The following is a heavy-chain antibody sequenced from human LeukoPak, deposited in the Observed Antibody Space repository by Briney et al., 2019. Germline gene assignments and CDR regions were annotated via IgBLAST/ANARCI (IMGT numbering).Heavy chain of an antibody. Sequence: VASVKVSCKASGYTFTSYDINWVRQATGHGREWMGWMNPKDGRTGYAQKFQGRVTFTRDTSIITAYMELSSLRSEDTAVYYCAPGYCSGGSCYTRVARWFDPWGQGTLVTVSS. V-gene: IGHV1-8*03. D-gene: IGHD2-15*01. J-gene: IGHJ5*02. CDR1: GYTFTSYD. CDR2: MNPKDGRT. CDR3: APGYCSGGSCYTRVARWFDP.